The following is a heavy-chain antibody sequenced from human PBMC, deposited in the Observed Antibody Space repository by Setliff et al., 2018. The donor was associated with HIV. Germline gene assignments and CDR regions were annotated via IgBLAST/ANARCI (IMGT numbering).Heavy chain of an antibody. Sequence: PSETLSLTCSVSGGSISTYYWSWIRQPPGHVLEWIGYIYYSGSTNYNPSLKSRVTISVNKSKNQFSLKLWSVTAADTAVYYCARVVRQVPASYYYYYYMDVWGKRTTVTVAS. J-gene: IGHJ6*03. CDR2: IYYSGST. D-gene: IGHD2-2*01. V-gene: IGHV4-59*01. CDR3: ARVVRQVPASYYYYYYMDV. CDR1: GGSISTYY.